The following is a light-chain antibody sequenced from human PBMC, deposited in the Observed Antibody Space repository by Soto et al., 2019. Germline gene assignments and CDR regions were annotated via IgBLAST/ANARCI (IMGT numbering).Light chain of an antibody. J-gene: IGKJ2*01. Sequence: EIVMTQPPATRSLSPGERAALSCRASQSINSELAWYQQKPGQPPRLLIYGASTRATGVPARFTGSESGSEFTLTISGLQSEDFAVYYCQQGHNWPLTFGQGTRLEI. V-gene: IGKV3-15*01. CDR2: GAS. CDR3: QQGHNWPLT. CDR1: QSINSE.